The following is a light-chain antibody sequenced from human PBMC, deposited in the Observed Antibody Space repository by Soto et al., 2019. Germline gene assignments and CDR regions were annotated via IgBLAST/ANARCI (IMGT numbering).Light chain of an antibody. CDR2: GAS. CDR1: QTVSTS. V-gene: IGKV3-15*01. J-gene: IGKJ1*01. CDR3: QHYGYSQWT. Sequence: EIVMTQSPATLSVSPGERATLSCRASQTVSTSLAWYQQKPGRAPRLLIYGASTRASGVPARFSGSGSGTEFTLTITILEPEDSAVYFCQHYGYSQWTFGEGTKV.